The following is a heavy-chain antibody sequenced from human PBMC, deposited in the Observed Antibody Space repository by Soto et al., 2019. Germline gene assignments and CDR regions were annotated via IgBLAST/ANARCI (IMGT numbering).Heavy chain of an antibody. Sequence: GASVKVSCKASGCTFTGYYMHWVRQAPGQGLEWMGWINPNSGGTNYAQKFQGWVTMTRDTSISTAYMELSRLRSDDTAVYYCARDRVGSSWRSNWFDPWGQGTLVTVSS. CDR2: INPNSGGT. CDR1: GCTFTGYY. V-gene: IGHV1-2*04. J-gene: IGHJ5*02. D-gene: IGHD6-13*01. CDR3: ARDRVGSSWRSNWFDP.